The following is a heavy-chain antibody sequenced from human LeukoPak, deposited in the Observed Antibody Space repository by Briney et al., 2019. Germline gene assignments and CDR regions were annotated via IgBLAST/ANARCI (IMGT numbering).Heavy chain of an antibody. CDR2: IFRSGST. CDR3: ARGGGTPTTVVTPFDY. V-gene: IGHV4-4*02. J-gene: IGHJ4*02. Sequence: SETLSLTCAVSGGTISNNNWWSWVRQPPGKRLEWIGEIFRSGSTNYCPYLGSRVTISVDKSKNQFSLKLNSVTAADTAVYYCARGGGTPTTVVTPFDYWGQGTLVTVSS. D-gene: IGHD4-23*01. CDR1: GGTISNNNW.